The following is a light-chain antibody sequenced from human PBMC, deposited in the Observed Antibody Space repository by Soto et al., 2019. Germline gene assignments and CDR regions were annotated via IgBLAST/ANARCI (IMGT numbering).Light chain of an antibody. CDR1: QSINNY. J-gene: IGKJ5*01. CDR3: HQSLTMPIT. CDR2: SAS. Sequence: DIQMTQSPASLSVSVGDRVTITCRASQSINNYLNWYLQRPGQAPKLLIRSASTLQRGVPSRFSVSGSRTEFTLTIADLQPDDFVTYYCHQSLTMPITFGRGTRLDIK. V-gene: IGKV1-39*01.